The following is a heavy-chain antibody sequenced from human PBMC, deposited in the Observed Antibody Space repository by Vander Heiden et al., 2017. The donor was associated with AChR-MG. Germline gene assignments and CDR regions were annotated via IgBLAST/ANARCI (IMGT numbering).Heavy chain of an antibody. V-gene: IGHV4-59*08. CDR3: ARHPKVSGDYYYYYGMDV. CDR1: GGSISSYY. J-gene: IGHJ6*02. D-gene: IGHD1-20*01. Sequence: QVQLQESGPGLVKPSETLSLTCTVSGGSISSYYWSWIRQPPGKGLEWIGYIYYSGSTNYNPSLKSRVTISVDTSKNQFSLKLSSVTAADTAVYYGARHPKVSGDYYYYYGMDVWGQGTTVTVSS. CDR2: IYYSGST.